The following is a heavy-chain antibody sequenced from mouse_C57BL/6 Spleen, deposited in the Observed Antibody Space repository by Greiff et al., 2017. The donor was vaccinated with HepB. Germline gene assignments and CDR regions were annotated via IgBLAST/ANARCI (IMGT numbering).Heavy chain of an antibody. CDR3: ARLTGSYYFDY. V-gene: IGHV7-3*01. CDR2: IRNKANGYTT. CDR1: GFTFTDYY. J-gene: IGHJ2*01. Sequence: EVQLQQSGGGLVQPGGSLSLSCAASGFTFTDYYMSWVRQPPGKALEWLGFIRNKANGYTTEYSASVKGRFTISRDNSQSILYLQMNSLGAEDSATYYCARLTGSYYFDYWGQGTTLTVSS. D-gene: IGHD4-1*01.